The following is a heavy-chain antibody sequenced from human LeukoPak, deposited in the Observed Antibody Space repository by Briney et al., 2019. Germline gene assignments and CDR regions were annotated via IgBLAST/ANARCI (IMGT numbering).Heavy chain of an antibody. D-gene: IGHD6-6*01. CDR2: ISSSGSTI. J-gene: IGHJ4*02. V-gene: IGHV3-11*04. Sequence: KAGGSLRLSCAASGFTFSDYYMSWIRQAPGKWLEWVSYISSSGSTIYYADSVKGRFTISRDNAKNSLYLQMNSLRAEDTAVYCCARVWGSSSSGPGFDYRGQGTLVTVSS. CDR1: GFTFSDYY. CDR3: ARVWGSSSSGPGFDY.